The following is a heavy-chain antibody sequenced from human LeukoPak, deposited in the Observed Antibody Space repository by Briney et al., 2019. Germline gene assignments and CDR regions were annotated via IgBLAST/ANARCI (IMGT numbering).Heavy chain of an antibody. Sequence: WGSLTLSCAASGFTFSSYGMHWVRQAPGKGLEWVAVISYDGSNKYYADSVKGRFTISRDNSKNTLYLQMNSLRAEDTAVYYCAKEPQKNDYYYGMDVWGQGTTVTVSS. CDR2: ISYDGSNK. CDR3: AKEPQKNDYYYGMDV. V-gene: IGHV3-30*18. D-gene: IGHD1-1*01. CDR1: GFTFSSYG. J-gene: IGHJ6*02.